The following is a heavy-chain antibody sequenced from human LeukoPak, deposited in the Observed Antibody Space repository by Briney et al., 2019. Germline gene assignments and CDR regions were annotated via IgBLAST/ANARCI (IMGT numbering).Heavy chain of an antibody. CDR3: ARGPSGVRYCSSTSCDARDYYYMDV. D-gene: IGHD2-2*01. V-gene: IGHV4-59*01. CDR1: GDSISSYY. Sequence: SETLSLTSTVSGDSISSYYWGWIRQPTGNGLEGIGNIYYIGRTNYNPSLKSRVTISVDTSKNQFSLKLSSVTAADTAVYYCARGPSGVRYCSSTSCDARDYYYMDVWGKGTTVTVSS. CDR2: IYYIGRT. J-gene: IGHJ6*03.